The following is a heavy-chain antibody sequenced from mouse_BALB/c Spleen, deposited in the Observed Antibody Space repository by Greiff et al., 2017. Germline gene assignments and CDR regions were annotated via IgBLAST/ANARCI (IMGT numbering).Heavy chain of an antibody. CDR2: ILPGSGST. CDR3: ATDGNYEWFAY. Sequence: VLLVQSGAELLKPGDSVKISCKATGYTFSSYWIEWVKQRPGHGLEWIGEILPGSGSTNYNEKFKGKATFTAATSSNTAYMQLSSQTSEDSAVYYCATDGNYEWFAYWGQGTLVTVSA. CDR1: GYTFSSYW. D-gene: IGHD2-1*01. V-gene: IGHV1-9*01. J-gene: IGHJ3*01.